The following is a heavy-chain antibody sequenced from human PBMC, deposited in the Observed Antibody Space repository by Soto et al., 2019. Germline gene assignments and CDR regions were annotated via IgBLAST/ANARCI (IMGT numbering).Heavy chain of an antibody. CDR2: INAANGNT. Sequence: QVQLVQSGAEAKRPGASVKVSCKASGYIFTRYAIHWVRQAPGQRPEWMGWINAANGNTKYSQMFQGRVTITRDRSASTYYMELSSLRFDDRAVYYCARNAPIIASADDPYYFDFWGQGTLVTVSS. D-gene: IGHD6-13*01. CDR1: GYIFTRYA. V-gene: IGHV1-3*01. CDR3: ARNAPIIASADDPYYFDF. J-gene: IGHJ4*02.